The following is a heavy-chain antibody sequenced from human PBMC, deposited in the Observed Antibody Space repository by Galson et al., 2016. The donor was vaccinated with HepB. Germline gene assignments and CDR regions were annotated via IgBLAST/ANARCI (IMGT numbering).Heavy chain of an antibody. V-gene: IGHV3-48*02. CDR1: RFTFSRYS. J-gene: IGHJ3*02. Sequence: SLRLSCAASRFTFSRYSMNWVRQAPGKGLEWVSHIRSRSSTIYYADSVRGRFTISRDNTKNSLYLRMNSLRDEDTAVYYCARDGSSQFSSNWYVAFDIWGQGTVVTVSS. CDR2: IRSRSSTI. CDR3: ARDGSSQFSSNWYVAFDI. D-gene: IGHD6-13*01.